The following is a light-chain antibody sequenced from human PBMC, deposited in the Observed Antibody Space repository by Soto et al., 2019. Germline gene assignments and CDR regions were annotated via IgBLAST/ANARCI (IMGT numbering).Light chain of an antibody. J-gene: IGLJ3*02. V-gene: IGLV2-14*01. CDR2: EVS. CDR1: SSDVGGYNY. Sequence: QSALTQPASVSGSPGQSITISCTGTSSDVGGYNYVSWYQQHPGKAPKLMIYEVSNRPSGVSNRFSGSKSGNTASLTISGLKAEDEADYYCSSYTSSSPHWVFGGGTKVTVL. CDR3: SSYTSSSPHWV.